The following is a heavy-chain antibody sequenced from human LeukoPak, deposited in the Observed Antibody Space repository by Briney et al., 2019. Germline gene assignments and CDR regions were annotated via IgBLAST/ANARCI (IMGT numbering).Heavy chain of an antibody. Sequence: SVKVSCKASGGPFSSYAISWVRQAPGQGLEWMGGIIPIFGTANYAQKFQGRVTITADESTSTAYMELSSLRSEDTAVYYCARGGELFTIRGQFDYWGQGTLVTVSS. CDR3: ARGGELFTIRGQFDY. J-gene: IGHJ4*02. CDR1: GGPFSSYA. CDR2: IIPIFGTA. D-gene: IGHD3-10*01. V-gene: IGHV1-69*13.